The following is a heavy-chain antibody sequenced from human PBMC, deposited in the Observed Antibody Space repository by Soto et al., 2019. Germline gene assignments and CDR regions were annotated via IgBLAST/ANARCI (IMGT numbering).Heavy chain of an antibody. Sequence: SGPTLVKPTQTLTLTCTFSGFSLSTSGVGVGWIRQPPGKALEWLALIYWDDDKRYSPSLKSRLTITKDTSKNQVVLTMTNMDPVDTATYYCAQYSSSWLEYYYYYMDVWGKGTTVTVSS. CDR3: AQYSSSWLEYYYYYMDV. V-gene: IGHV2-5*02. D-gene: IGHD6-13*01. J-gene: IGHJ6*03. CDR1: GFSLSTSGVG. CDR2: IYWDDDK.